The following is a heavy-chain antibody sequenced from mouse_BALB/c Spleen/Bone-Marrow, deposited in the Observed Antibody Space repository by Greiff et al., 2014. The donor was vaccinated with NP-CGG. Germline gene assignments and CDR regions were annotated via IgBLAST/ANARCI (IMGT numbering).Heavy chain of an antibody. D-gene: IGHD2-4*01. Sequence: VQLKDSGAELVRSGASVKLSCTASGFNIKDYYMHWVKQRPEQGLEWIGWIDPENGDTEYAPKFQGKATMTADTPSNTAYLQLSSLTSEDTAVYYCNARGDYDFDYFDYWGQGTTLTVSS. CDR2: IDPENGDT. V-gene: IGHV14-4*02. CDR1: GFNIKDYY. CDR3: NARGDYDFDYFDY. J-gene: IGHJ2*01.